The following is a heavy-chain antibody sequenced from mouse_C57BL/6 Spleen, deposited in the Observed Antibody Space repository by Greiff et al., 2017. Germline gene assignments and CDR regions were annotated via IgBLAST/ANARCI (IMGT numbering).Heavy chain of an antibody. Sequence: EVQLQQSGPELVKPGASVKIPCKASGYTFTDYNMDWVKQSHGKSLEWIGDINPNNGGTIYNQKFKGKATLTVDKSSSTAYMELRSLTSEDTAVYYCARTDYDEDAPFDYWGQGTTLTVSS. D-gene: IGHD2-4*01. CDR1: GYTFTDYN. J-gene: IGHJ2*01. V-gene: IGHV1-18*01. CDR3: ARTDYDEDAPFDY. CDR2: INPNNGGT.